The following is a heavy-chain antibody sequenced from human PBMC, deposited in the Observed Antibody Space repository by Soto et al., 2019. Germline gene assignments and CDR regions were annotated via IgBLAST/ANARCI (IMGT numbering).Heavy chain of an antibody. D-gene: IGHD6-6*01. Sequence: VELVETGGGLIQPGGSLRLSCAVSGLTVSRTQMSWVRQAPGKGLQWVSVIYSAGSTYYANAVKGRFTLSRDISAYKIFLDLKGLTVDDAAVDFCARAREPDYSSSSFFDYWGRGTVVTVSS. CDR1: GLTVSRTQ. CDR2: IYSAGST. CDR3: ARAREPDYSSSSFFDY. V-gene: IGHV3-53*02. J-gene: IGHJ4*01.